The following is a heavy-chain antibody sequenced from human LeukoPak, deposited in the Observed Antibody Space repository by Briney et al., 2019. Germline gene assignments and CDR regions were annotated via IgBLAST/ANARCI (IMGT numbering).Heavy chain of an antibody. J-gene: IGHJ6*02. CDR1: GGSISGYY. Sequence: SETLSLTCTVSGGSISGYYWSWIRQPAGKGLEWIGRIYTSGSTNYNPSLKSRVTMSVDTSKNQSSLKLSSVTAADTAVYYCAREVREWTTTLYYYYGMDVWGQGTTVTVSS. CDR2: IYTSGST. V-gene: IGHV4-4*07. CDR3: AREVREWTTTLYYYYGMDV. D-gene: IGHD3-3*01.